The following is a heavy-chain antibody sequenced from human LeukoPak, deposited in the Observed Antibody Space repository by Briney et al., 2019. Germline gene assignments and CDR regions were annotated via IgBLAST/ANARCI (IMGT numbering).Heavy chain of an antibody. V-gene: IGHV3-48*02. D-gene: IGHD3-22*01. CDR2: ISSSSRTI. CDR1: GFTFSSYS. CDR3: ASAPYDSSNYFLDY. Sequence: GGSLRLSCAASGFTFSSYSMNWVRQAPGKGLEWVSYISSSSRTIYYVESVKGRFTISRDNAKNSLYLQMNSLRDEDTAVYYCASAPYDSSNYFLDYWGQGTLVTVSS. J-gene: IGHJ4*02.